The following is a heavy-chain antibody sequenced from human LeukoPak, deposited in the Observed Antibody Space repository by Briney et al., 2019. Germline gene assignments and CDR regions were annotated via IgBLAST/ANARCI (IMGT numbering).Heavy chain of an antibody. CDR2: MNPNSGNT. CDR3: ARVVDGYNDY. Sequence: ASVRVSCKASGYTFTSYDINWVRQATGQGLEWMGWMNPNSGNTGYAQKFQGRVTITADKSTSTAYMELSSLRSEDTAVYYCARVVDGYNDYWGQGTLVTVSS. V-gene: IGHV1-8*01. J-gene: IGHJ4*02. CDR1: GYTFTSYD. D-gene: IGHD5-12*01.